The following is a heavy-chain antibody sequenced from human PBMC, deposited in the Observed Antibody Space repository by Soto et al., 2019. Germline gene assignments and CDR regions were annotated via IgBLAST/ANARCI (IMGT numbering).Heavy chain of an antibody. D-gene: IGHD6-19*01. CDR3: ARDSRTHDSGWTYYFAY. V-gene: IGHV4-34*01. Sequence: SETLSLTCAVYGGSFSGYYWSWIRQPPGKGLEWIGEINHSGSTNYNLSLKSRVTISVDTSKNQFSLKLSSVTAADTAVYYCARDSRTHDSGWTYYFAYWGQGTLVTVSS. CDR2: INHSGST. J-gene: IGHJ4*02. CDR1: GGSFSGYY.